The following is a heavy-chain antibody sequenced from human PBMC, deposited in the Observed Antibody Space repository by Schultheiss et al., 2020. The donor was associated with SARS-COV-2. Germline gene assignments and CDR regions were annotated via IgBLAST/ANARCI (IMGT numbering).Heavy chain of an antibody. D-gene: IGHD4-17*01. CDR3: ASTVTTHDY. CDR1: GSTFSSYG. Sequence: GGSLRLSCAVSGSTFSSYGMHWVRQAPGKGLEWVAVISYDGSNKYYADSVKGRFTISRDNSKNTLYLQMNSLRAEDTAVYYCASTVTTHDYWGQGTLVTVSS. J-gene: IGHJ4*02. V-gene: IGHV3-30*03. CDR2: ISYDGSNK.